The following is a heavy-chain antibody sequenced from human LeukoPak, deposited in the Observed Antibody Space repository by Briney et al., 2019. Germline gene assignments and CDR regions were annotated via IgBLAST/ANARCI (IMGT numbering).Heavy chain of an antibody. CDR2: IYPGDYDS. V-gene: IGHV5-51*01. J-gene: IGHJ4*02. Sequence: PGEALKISCKGSGYSFTSFWIGWVRQMPGKGLEWMGIIYPGDYDSRYSPSFQGQVTISVDKSINTAYLQWSSLKASDTAMYYCARPIRHYYDGSGYYYFDCGGEGSLVTVSS. D-gene: IGHD3-22*01. CDR1: GYSFTSFW. CDR3: ARPIRHYYDGSGYYYFDC.